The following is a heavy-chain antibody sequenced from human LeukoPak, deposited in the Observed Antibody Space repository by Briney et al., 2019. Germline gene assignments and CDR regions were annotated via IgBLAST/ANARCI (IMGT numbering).Heavy chain of an antibody. J-gene: IGHJ1*01. D-gene: IGHD6-13*01. Sequence: PSETLSLTCTVSGGPITDYYWSWIRQPAGKGLEWIGHLYTNGSTNYNPSLKSRVTMSGDTSKNQFSLKLTSVTAADTAVYYCARFYGSSWDGGNFQHWGQGTLVTVSS. V-gene: IGHV4-4*07. CDR3: ARFYGSSWDGGNFQH. CDR2: LYTNGST. CDR1: GGPITDYY.